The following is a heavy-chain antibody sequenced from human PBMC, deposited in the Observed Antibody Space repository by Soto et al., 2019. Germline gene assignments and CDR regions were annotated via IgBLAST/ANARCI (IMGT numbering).Heavy chain of an antibody. CDR1: GYTLTELS. Sequence: ASVKVSCKVSGYTLTELSMHWVRQAPGKGLEWMGGFDPEDGETIYAQKFQGRVTMTEDTSTDTVYMELSSLRSEDTAVYYCATRGPYSGYDFDYWGQGTLVTVSS. CDR2: FDPEDGET. J-gene: IGHJ4*02. V-gene: IGHV1-24*01. D-gene: IGHD5-12*01. CDR3: ATRGPYSGYDFDY.